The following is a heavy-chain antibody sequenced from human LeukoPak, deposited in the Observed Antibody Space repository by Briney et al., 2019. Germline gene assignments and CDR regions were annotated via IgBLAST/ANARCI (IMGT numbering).Heavy chain of an antibody. CDR1: GFPFNSFW. D-gene: IGHD1-14*01. CDR3: ARGGVNPVDH. V-gene: IGHV3-74*01. J-gene: IGHJ4*02. CDR2: MNEYSTTI. Sequence: GGSLRLSCAASGFPFNSFWMHWVRQAPGKGLVWVSDMNEYSTTIRYADSVKGRFTISRDNAKSILYLQMNNLRAEDTAMYFCARGGVNPVDHWGQGTLVTISS.